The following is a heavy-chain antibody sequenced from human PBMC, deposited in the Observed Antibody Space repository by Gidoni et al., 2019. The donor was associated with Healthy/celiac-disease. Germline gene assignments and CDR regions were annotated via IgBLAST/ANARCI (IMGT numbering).Heavy chain of an antibody. D-gene: IGHD3-9*01. Sequence: QVQLVESGGGVVQPGRSLRLSCAASGFTFSSYAMHWVRQAPGKGLEWVAVISYDGSNKYYADSVKGRFTISRDNSKNTLYLQMNSLRAEDTAVYYCARGYDILTGYGTAGYFDYWGQGTLVTVSS. V-gene: IGHV3-30-3*01. CDR3: ARGYDILTGYGTAGYFDY. CDR1: GFTFSSYA. CDR2: ISYDGSNK. J-gene: IGHJ4*02.